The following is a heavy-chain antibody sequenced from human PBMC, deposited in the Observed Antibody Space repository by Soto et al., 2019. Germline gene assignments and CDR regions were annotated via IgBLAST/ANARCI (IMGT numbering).Heavy chain of an antibody. CDR3: ASRGEGWPDAFDI. D-gene: IGHD3-16*01. V-gene: IGHV1-3*05. J-gene: IGHJ3*02. Sequence: QVQLVQSGAEEKKPGASVKVSCKASGYTFTSYAMHWVRQAPGQRLEWMGWINAGNGNTKYSQKFQGRVTITRDTSKGTAYMELSSLRSEDTAVYYCASRGEGWPDAFDIWGQGTMVTVSS. CDR2: INAGNGNT. CDR1: GYTFTSYA.